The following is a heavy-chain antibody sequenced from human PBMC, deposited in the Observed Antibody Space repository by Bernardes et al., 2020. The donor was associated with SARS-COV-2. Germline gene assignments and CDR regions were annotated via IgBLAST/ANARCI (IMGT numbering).Heavy chain of an antibody. CDR1: GGSISSTY. D-gene: IGHD3-22*01. V-gene: IGHV4-59*01. CDR2: IYSSVTT. CDR3: ARAAGFYYDSSGPLSWFDP. Sequence: SETLSLTCTVSGGSISSTYWSWIRQSPGKGLEWIGYIYSSVTTNYNPSLKSRVTISVDTSKSQLSLKLTSVTAADTAVYYCARAAGFYYDSSGPLSWFDPWGQGTLVTVSS. J-gene: IGHJ5*02.